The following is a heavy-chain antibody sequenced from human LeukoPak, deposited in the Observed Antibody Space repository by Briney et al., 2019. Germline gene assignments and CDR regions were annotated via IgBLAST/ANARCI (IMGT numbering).Heavy chain of an antibody. CDR1: GGSISNYY. CDR3: ARGVRGVTSYYYYMDV. Sequence: SETLSLTCTVSGGSISNYYWSWIRQPPGKGLEWIGYIYYSGSTNYNPSLKSRVTISVDTSKNQFSLKLSSVTAADTAVYYCARGVRGVTSYYYYMDVWGKGTTVTISS. D-gene: IGHD3-10*01. CDR2: IYYSGST. J-gene: IGHJ6*03. V-gene: IGHV4-59*01.